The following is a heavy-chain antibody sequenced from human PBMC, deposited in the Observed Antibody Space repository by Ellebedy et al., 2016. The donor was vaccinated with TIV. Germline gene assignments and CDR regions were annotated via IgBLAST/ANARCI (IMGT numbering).Heavy chain of an antibody. CDR1: GFTFSRYW. Sequence: GESLKISXAASGFTFSRYWMNWVRKAPGKGLEWVPNIKQDGSEKNYMNSVKGRFTISRDNAKNSLYLQLNSLRAEDTAVYYCARVGVRGVAVWGQGTTVTVSS. V-gene: IGHV3-7*04. CDR2: IKQDGSEK. J-gene: IGHJ6*02. CDR3: ARVGVRGVAV. D-gene: IGHD3-10*01.